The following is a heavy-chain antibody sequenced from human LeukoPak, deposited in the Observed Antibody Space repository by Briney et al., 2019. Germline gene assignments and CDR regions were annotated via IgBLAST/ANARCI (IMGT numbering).Heavy chain of an antibody. D-gene: IGHD4-11*01. Sequence: PGRSLRLSCAASGFTFTNYGMHWVRQVPGKGLEWVAVIWYDGSSKYYADSVKGRFTISRDNSRNTLYLQMNNLRAEDTAVYYCARKPLSYSDYEVDYWGQGTLVTVSS. J-gene: IGHJ4*02. CDR1: GFTFTNYG. V-gene: IGHV3-33*01. CDR3: ARKPLSYSDYEVDY. CDR2: IWYDGSSK.